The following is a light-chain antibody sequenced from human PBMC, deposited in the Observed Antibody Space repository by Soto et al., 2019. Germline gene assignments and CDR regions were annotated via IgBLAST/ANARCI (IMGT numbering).Light chain of an antibody. J-gene: IGLJ3*02. Sequence: QSALTQPRSVSGSPGQSVTISCTGTSSNVGGYNFVSWYQQHPGKAPKLIIYDVTKRPSGVPDRFSGSKSYNTASLTISGVQAEDAADYHCCSYAGTYTWVFGGGTQLTVL. CDR1: SSNVGGYNF. V-gene: IGLV2-11*01. CDR3: CSYAGTYTWV. CDR2: DVT.